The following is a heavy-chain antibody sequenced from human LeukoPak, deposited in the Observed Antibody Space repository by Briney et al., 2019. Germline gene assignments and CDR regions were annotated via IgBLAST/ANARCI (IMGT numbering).Heavy chain of an antibody. CDR1: GYTFTSYD. Sequence: ASVKVSCKASGYTFTSYDINWVRQATGQGLEWMGWMNPNSGNTGYAQKFQGRVTMTRNTSISTAYMELSSLRSEDTAVYYCARGRLRYFDWPHDYWGQGTPVTVSS. D-gene: IGHD3-9*01. CDR3: ARGRLRYFDWPHDY. V-gene: IGHV1-8*01. J-gene: IGHJ4*02. CDR2: MNPNSGNT.